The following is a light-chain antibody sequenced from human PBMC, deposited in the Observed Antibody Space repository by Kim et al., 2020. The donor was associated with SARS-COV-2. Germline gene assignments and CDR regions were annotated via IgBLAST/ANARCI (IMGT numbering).Light chain of an antibody. CDR2: AAS. J-gene: IGKJ3*01. CDR3: QQSYSTPFT. CDR1: QSISIN. Sequence: DIQVTQSPSSLSASVGDKVTITCRASQSISINLSWYQQKPGTAPKLLIYAASRLQSGVPSRFSGSGSGTDFTLTISSLQPEDFAIYYCQQSYSTPFTFGPGTKVDIK. V-gene: IGKV1-39*01.